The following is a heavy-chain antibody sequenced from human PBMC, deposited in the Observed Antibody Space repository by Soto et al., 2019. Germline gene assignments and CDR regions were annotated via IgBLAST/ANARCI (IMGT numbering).Heavy chain of an antibody. D-gene: IGHD3-10*01. V-gene: IGHV4-34*01. Sequence: SETLSLTCAVYGGSFSGYYWSLIRQPPGKGLEWIGEINHSGSTNYNPSLKSRVTISVDTSKNQFSLRLTSVTAADTAVYYCARLAHHGSGSYPDNWGQGSLVTVSS. CDR1: GGSFSGYY. J-gene: IGHJ4*02. CDR3: ARLAHHGSGSYPDN. CDR2: INHSGST.